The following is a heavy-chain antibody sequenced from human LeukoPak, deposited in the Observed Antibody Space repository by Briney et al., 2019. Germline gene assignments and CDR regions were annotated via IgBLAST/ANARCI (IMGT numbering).Heavy chain of an antibody. D-gene: IGHD3-10*01. CDR2: ISYDGSNK. V-gene: IGHV3-30-3*02. Sequence: GRSLRLSCAASGFTFSSYAMHWVRQAPGKGLEWVAVISYDGSNKYYADSVKGRFTISRDNSKNTLYLQMNSLRAEDTAVYYCAKSRTGVYYLDYWGQGTLVTVSS. CDR3: AKSRTGVYYLDY. J-gene: IGHJ4*02. CDR1: GFTFSSYA.